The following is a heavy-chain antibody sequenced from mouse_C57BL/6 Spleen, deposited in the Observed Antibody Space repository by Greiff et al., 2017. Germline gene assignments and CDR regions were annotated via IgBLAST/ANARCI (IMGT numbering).Heavy chain of an antibody. D-gene: IGHD4-1*01. CDR1: GYAFSSSW. V-gene: IGHV1-82*01. Sequence: VQLQQSGPELVKPGASVKISCKASGYAFSSSWMNWVKQRPGKGLEWIGRIYPGDGDTNYNGKFKGKATLTADKSSSTAYMQLSSLTSEYSAVYFCASELGRYYFDYWGQGTTLTVSS. CDR2: IYPGDGDT. J-gene: IGHJ2*01. CDR3: ASELGRYYFDY.